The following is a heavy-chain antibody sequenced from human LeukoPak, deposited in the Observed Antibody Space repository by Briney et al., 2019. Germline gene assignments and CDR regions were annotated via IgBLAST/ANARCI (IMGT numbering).Heavy chain of an antibody. CDR3: ARDISIVGSAGVDY. V-gene: IGHV3-7*01. J-gene: IGHJ4*02. CDR1: GFTFSSYW. Sequence: GGSLRLSCAASGFTFSSYWMSWVRQAPGKGLEWVANIKKDGGKKYYVDSVKGRFTISRDNAKNSLYLQMNSLRVEDTAVYYCARDISIVGSAGVDYWGQGTLVTVSS. D-gene: IGHD1-26*01. CDR2: IKKDGGKK.